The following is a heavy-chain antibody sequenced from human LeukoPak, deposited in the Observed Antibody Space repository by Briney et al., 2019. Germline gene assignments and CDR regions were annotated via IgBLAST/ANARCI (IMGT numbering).Heavy chain of an antibody. Sequence: SETLSLTCAVYGGSFSGYYWSWIRQPPGKGLEWIGEINHSGSTNYNPSLKSRVTISVATSKNQFSLELSSVTAADTAVYYCARMHLGRITMIVVVRNAFDIWGQGTMVTVSS. J-gene: IGHJ3*02. CDR3: ARMHLGRITMIVVVRNAFDI. CDR2: INHSGST. V-gene: IGHV4-34*01. D-gene: IGHD3-22*01. CDR1: GGSFSGYY.